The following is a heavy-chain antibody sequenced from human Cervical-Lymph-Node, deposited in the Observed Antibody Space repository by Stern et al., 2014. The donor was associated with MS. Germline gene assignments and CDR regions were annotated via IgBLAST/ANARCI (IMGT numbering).Heavy chain of an antibody. CDR2: IYPGDSDI. Sequence: EEQLVQSGAEVRKPGESLKISCKSSGYIFTNYWIAWVRQMPGKGLEWMGIIYPGDSDIRYNPSFQGQVTISGDKSISTAFLQWTSLKASDSAIYYCARQRSGARFDNWGQGTRVTVSS. J-gene: IGHJ4*02. V-gene: IGHV5-51*01. CDR1: GYIFTNYW. D-gene: IGHD1-26*01. CDR3: ARQRSGARFDN.